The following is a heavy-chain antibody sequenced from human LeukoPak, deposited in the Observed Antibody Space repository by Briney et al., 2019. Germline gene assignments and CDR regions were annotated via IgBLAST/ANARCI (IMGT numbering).Heavy chain of an antibody. J-gene: IGHJ6*03. CDR1: GYSISSGYY. CDR2: IYHSGST. CDR3: ASGYYYYYYMDV. Sequence: SETLSLTCTVSGYSISSGYYWGWIRQPPGKGLEWIGSIYHSGSTYYNPSLKSRVTISVDTSKNQFSLKLSSVTAADTAVYYCASGYYYYYYMDVWGKGTTVTVSS. V-gene: IGHV4-38-2*02.